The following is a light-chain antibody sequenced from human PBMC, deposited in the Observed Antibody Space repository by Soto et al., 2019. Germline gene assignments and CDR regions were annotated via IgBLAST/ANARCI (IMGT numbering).Light chain of an antibody. Sequence: EILMTQSPVTLSVSPGESATLSCRASQSVAYNLAWYQQKPGQAPRLLIYGASTRATDIPARFSGSGFGTEFTLTINSLQSEDFAVYYCQQYNDWRPYTFGQGTKLHIK. V-gene: IGKV3-15*01. CDR2: GAS. J-gene: IGKJ2*01. CDR3: QQYNDWRPYT. CDR1: QSVAYN.